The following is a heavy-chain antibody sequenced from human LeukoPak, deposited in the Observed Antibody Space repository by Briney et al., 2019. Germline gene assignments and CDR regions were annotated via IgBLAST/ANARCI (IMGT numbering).Heavy chain of an antibody. CDR3: AREYSRSVVAGSRPDL. CDR1: GGSISSSSYH. J-gene: IGHJ4*02. Sequence: ASETLSLTCSVSGGSISSSSYHWGWIRQSPGKGLEWIGSMYYRGTTYENSSLKSRLTLSIDTSNNQFSLKLTSVTAAVTAVYFCAREYSRSVVAGSRPDLWGQGLLVTVSS. V-gene: IGHV4-39*02. D-gene: IGHD2-21*01. CDR2: MYYRGTT.